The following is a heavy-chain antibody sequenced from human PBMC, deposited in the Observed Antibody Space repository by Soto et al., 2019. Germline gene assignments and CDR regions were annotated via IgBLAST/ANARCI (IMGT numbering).Heavy chain of an antibody. Sequence: TLSLTCTVSGGSISSGGYYWSWIRQHPGKGLEWIGYIYYSGSTYYNPSLKSRVTISVDTSKNQFSLKLSSVTAADTAVYYCARVYSSSSVDYWGQGTLVTVSS. CDR1: GGSISSGGYY. D-gene: IGHD6-6*01. J-gene: IGHJ4*02. CDR3: ARVYSSSSVDY. V-gene: IGHV4-31*03. CDR2: IYYSGST.